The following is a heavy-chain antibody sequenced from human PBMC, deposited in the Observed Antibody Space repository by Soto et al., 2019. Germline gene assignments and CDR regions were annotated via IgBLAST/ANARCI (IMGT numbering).Heavy chain of an antibody. V-gene: IGHV1-3*01. J-gene: IGHJ4*02. Sequence: QVQLVQSGAEVKKPGASVKVSCKASGYTSTSYAMHWVRQAPGQRLEWMGWINAGNGNTKYSQKFQGRVTITRDTSASTAYMELSSLRSEDTAVYYCARPRLRQLVFDYWGQGTLVTVSS. CDR3: ARPRLRQLVFDY. D-gene: IGHD6-6*01. CDR2: INAGNGNT. CDR1: GYTSTSYA.